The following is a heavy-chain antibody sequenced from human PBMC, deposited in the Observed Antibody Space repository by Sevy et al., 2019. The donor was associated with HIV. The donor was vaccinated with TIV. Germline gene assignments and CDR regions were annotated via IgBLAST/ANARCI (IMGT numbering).Heavy chain of an antibody. Sequence: GGSLRLSCAASGFTFSKYSMSWIRQTPGKGLEWVSTFSFGCGKINYADSVKGRFTISRDDSRNTNYLQMNSLRAEDTAIYYCAREGCTKPHDYWGQGTVVTVSS. CDR1: GFTFSKYS. J-gene: IGHJ4*02. V-gene: IGHV3-23*01. D-gene: IGHD2-8*01. CDR2: FSFGCGKI. CDR3: AREGCTKPHDY.